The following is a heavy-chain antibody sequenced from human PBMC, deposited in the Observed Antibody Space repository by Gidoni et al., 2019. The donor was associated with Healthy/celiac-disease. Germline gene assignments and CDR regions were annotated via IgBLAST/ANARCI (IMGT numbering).Heavy chain of an antibody. D-gene: IGHD6-19*01. J-gene: IGHJ4*02. CDR1: GLHFGKAW. V-gene: IGHV3-15*01. CDR3: TTDPSPGLAVAGADY. Sequence: EVQRVESGGGWVKPGGSRRPSSAASGLHFGKAWMSWVRQAPGKGLEWVGRIKSKTDGWTTDYAAPVKGRFTISRDDSKNTLYLQMSSLKTEDPAVYYCTTDPSPGLAVAGADYWGQGTLVTVSS. CDR2: IKSKTDGWTT.